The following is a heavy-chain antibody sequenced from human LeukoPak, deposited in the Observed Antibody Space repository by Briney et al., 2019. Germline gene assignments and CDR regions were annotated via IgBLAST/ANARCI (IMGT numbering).Heavy chain of an antibody. Sequence: QPGGSLRLSCAASGFTFSSYWMTWVRQAPGKGLEWVANIKQDGSEKNYVDSVKGRFTISRDNAENSLYLQMNSLRVEDTAVYYCARDDNDYGDYNYYYGLDVWGQGTTVTVSS. V-gene: IGHV3-7*01. D-gene: IGHD4-17*01. J-gene: IGHJ6*02. CDR3: ARDDNDYGDYNYYYGLDV. CDR1: GFTFSSYW. CDR2: IKQDGSEK.